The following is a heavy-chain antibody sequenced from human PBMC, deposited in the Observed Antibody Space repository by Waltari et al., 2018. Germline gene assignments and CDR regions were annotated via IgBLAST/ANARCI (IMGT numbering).Heavy chain of an antibody. V-gene: IGHV4-39*02. D-gene: IGHD1-1*01. CDR1: GDSITRDIYY. Sequence: QLQLLESGPGLVKPSETLSLHCAVSGDSITRDIYYLAWVRHPPGKGPEWIGSVDYNGDTYYNPSLKSRVTISADASRNRFSLGLSSVTAADTGFYYCAKHGITTTNWSKTSHSWFGPWGQGILVTVSS. CDR2: VDYNGDT. CDR3: AKHGITTTNWSKTSHSWFGP. J-gene: IGHJ5*02.